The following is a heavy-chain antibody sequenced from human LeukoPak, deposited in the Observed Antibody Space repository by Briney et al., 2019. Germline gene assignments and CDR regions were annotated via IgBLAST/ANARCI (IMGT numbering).Heavy chain of an antibody. CDR1: GFTFSSYS. Sequence: GGSLRLSCAASGFTFSSYSMNWVRQAPGKGLEWVSSISSSSSYIKYADSVKGRFTISRDNAKNSLYLQMNSLRAEDTAVYYCASFPYDSSGYYYIDYWGQGTLVTVSS. CDR3: ASFPYDSSGYYYIDY. CDR2: ISSSSSYI. J-gene: IGHJ4*02. D-gene: IGHD3-22*01. V-gene: IGHV3-21*01.